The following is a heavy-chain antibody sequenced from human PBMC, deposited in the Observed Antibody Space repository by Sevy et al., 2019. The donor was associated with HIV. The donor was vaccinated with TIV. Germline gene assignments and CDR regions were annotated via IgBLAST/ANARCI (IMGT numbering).Heavy chain of an antibody. CDR3: ARAISDYGGNAYYYYYMDV. J-gene: IGHJ6*03. CDR2: IYPGDSDT. CDR1: GYSFTSYW. Sequence: GESLKISCKGSGYSFTSYWIGWVRQTPGKGLEWMGIIYPGDSDTRYSPSFQGQVTISADKSISTAYLQWSSLKASDTAMYYCARAISDYGGNAYYYYYMDVWGKGTTVTVSS. D-gene: IGHD4-17*01. V-gene: IGHV5-51*01.